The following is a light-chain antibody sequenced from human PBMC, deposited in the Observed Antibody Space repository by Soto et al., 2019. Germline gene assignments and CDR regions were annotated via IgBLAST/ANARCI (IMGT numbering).Light chain of an antibody. CDR2: NND. CDR1: SSNIGSNF. Sequence: QSVLTQPPSASGTPGQRVTISCSGSSSNIGSNFAYWYQQRPGTAPRLLIYNNDQRPSGVPDRFSGSKSGTSASLAISGLRSEDEADYYCAAWDDSLSVRYVFGTGTKLTVL. J-gene: IGLJ1*01. CDR3: AAWDDSLSVRYV. V-gene: IGLV1-47*02.